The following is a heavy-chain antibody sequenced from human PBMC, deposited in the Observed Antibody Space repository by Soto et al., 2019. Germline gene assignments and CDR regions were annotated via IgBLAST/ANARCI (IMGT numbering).Heavy chain of an antibody. Sequence: ASVKVSCKASGYSFTGLDINWVRQTTGQGLEWMGWMQPSSGRTGYAQRFQGRVTMTRDTSINTAYMELSSLTSDDTAFYYCARGVTAGVDYWGQGALVTVSS. D-gene: IGHD1-26*01. CDR1: GYSFTGLD. CDR2: MQPSSGRT. J-gene: IGHJ4*02. CDR3: ARGVTAGVDY. V-gene: IGHV1-8*01.